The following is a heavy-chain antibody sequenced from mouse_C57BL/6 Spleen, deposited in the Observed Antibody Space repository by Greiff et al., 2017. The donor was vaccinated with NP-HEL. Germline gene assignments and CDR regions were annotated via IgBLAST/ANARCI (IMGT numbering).Heavy chain of an antibody. Sequence: QVQLQQSGAELVMPGASVKLSCKASGYTFTSYWMHWVKQRPGQGLEWIGEIDPSDSYTNYNQKFKGKSTLTVDKSSSTAYMQLSSLTSEDSAVYYCARGLYGYYAMDYWGQGTSVTVSS. V-gene: IGHV1-69*01. CDR2: IDPSDSYT. CDR1: GYTFTSYW. CDR3: ARGLYGYYAMDY. D-gene: IGHD1-1*02. J-gene: IGHJ4*01.